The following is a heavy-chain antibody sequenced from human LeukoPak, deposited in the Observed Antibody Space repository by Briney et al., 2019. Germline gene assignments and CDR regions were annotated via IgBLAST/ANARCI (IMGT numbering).Heavy chain of an antibody. CDR2: IKQDGSDK. CDR1: GFTFSSYL. V-gene: IGHV3-7*01. D-gene: IGHD6-13*01. Sequence: GGSLRLSCEVSGFTFSSYLMNWVRQAPGKGLEWVANIKQDGSDKYYVDSVKGRFTISRDNAKNSLYLQMNSLRAEDTAVYYCAIIPRAAAGPSARSPFHYWGQGTLVTVSS. J-gene: IGHJ4*02. CDR3: AIIPRAAAGPSARSPFHY.